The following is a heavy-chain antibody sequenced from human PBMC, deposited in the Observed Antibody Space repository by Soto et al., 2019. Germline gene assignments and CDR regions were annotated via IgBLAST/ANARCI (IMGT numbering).Heavy chain of an antibody. V-gene: IGHV4-39*01. Sequence: SETLSLTCTVAGDSIKSSSYFWAWIRQPPGKGLEWIASIYYTGSTYYSPSLESRVTISVHTSKNQFSLKLTSVTAADTALYYCARQLKIIRWGGYFDYWGQATLVTVS. CDR3: ARQLKIIRWGGYFDY. J-gene: IGHJ4*02. CDR1: GDSIKSSSYF. D-gene: IGHD3-16*01. CDR2: IYYTGST.